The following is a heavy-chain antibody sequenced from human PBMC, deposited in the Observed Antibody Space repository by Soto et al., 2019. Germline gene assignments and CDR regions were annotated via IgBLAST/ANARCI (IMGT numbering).Heavy chain of an antibody. D-gene: IGHD4-17*01. CDR1: GFTFSNAW. J-gene: IGHJ6*03. CDR2: IKSKTDGGTT. Sequence: EVQLVESGGGLVKPGGSLRLSCAASGFTFSNAWMSWVRQAPGKGLEWVGRIKSKTDGGTTDYAAPVKGRFTISRDDSKNTLYLQMNSLKTEDTAVYYCTTDPARAAFYGDYDYYYYMDVWGKGTTVTVSS. V-gene: IGHV3-15*01. CDR3: TTDPARAAFYGDYDYYYYMDV.